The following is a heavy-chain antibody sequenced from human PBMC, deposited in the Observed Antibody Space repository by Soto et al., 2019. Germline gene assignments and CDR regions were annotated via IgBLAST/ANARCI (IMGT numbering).Heavy chain of an antibody. J-gene: IGHJ5*01. CDR1: GGTFSSYS. D-gene: IGHD3-3*01. Sequence: QVQLVQSGAEVKEPGSSVKVSCKASGGTFSSYSISWVRQAPGQGLEWMGGIIPILGTPQYARKFQGRVTITADESTTTAYMELSMLRSDDTAVYYCATRLSISGVVMSWFDPWGRGSLVTVSS. V-gene: IGHV1-69*01. CDR2: IIPILGTP. CDR3: ATRLSISGVVMSWFDP.